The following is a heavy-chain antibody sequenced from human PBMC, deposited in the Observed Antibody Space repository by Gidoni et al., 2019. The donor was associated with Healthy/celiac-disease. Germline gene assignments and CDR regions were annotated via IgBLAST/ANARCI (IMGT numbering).Heavy chain of an antibody. J-gene: IGHJ6*02. Sequence: EVQLLESGGGLVQPGGSLRLSCAASGFTFSRYAMSWVRQAPGKGLEWVSAISGSGGSTYYADSVKGRFTISRDNSKNTLYLQMNSLRAEDTAVYYCAKDSLDIVVVPAATAVGPYYYGMDVWGQGTTVTVSS. CDR3: AKDSLDIVVVPAATAVGPYYYGMDV. V-gene: IGHV3-23*01. D-gene: IGHD2-2*03. CDR2: ISGSGGST. CDR1: GFTFSRYA.